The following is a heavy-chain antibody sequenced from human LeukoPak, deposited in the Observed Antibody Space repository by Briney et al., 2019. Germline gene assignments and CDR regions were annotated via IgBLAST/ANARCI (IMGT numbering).Heavy chain of an antibody. CDR3: ATDSGYDFVNYYYYGMDV. J-gene: IGHJ6*02. CDR1: GYTFTGYY. D-gene: IGHD3-3*01. V-gene: IGHV1-2*02. Sequence: GASVKVSCKASGYTFTGYYMHWVRQAPGQGLEWMGWINPNSGGTNYAQKFQGRVTMTEDTSTDTAYMELSSLRSEDTAVYYCATDSGYDFVNYYYYGMDVWGQGTTVTVSS. CDR2: INPNSGGT.